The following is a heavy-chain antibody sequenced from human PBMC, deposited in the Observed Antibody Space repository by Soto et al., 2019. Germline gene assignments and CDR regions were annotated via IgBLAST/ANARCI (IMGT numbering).Heavy chain of an antibody. J-gene: IGHJ4*02. D-gene: IGHD2-21*02. CDR3: ARAGYCGPGCYYYFDC. CDR1: GFTFGSYW. V-gene: IGHV3-7*01. Sequence: EVQLVESGGGLVQPGGSLRLSCAVSGFTFGSYWMNWVRLIPGKGLEWVAYIKPDGSATYYVDSVKGRFTISRDNAKNSLYLQMNSLRVEDTSVYYCARAGYCGPGCYYYFDCWCQGTLVTVSS. CDR2: IKPDGSAT.